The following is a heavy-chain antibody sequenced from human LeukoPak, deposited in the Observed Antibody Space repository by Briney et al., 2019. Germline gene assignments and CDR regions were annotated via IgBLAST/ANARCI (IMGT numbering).Heavy chain of an antibody. D-gene: IGHD2-8*01. Sequence: PGGSPRLSCAASGFTFSSYWMSWVRQAPGKGLEWVANIKQDGSEKYYVDSVKGRFTISRDNAKNSLYLQMNSLRAEDTAVYYCAVAGRYCTNGVCYNPFDYWGQGTLVTVSS. V-gene: IGHV3-7*01. CDR3: AVAGRYCTNGVCYNPFDY. CDR2: IKQDGSEK. J-gene: IGHJ4*02. CDR1: GFTFSSYW.